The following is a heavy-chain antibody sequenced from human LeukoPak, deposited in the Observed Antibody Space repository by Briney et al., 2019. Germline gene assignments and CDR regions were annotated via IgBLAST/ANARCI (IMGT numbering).Heavy chain of an antibody. Sequence: GSLRLSCAASGFTVSSNYMSWVRQAPGKGLEWIGIIYYSGSTYSNPSLKSRVTISVDTSKNQFSLKLSSVTAADTAVYYCASFYCSGGSCYQYYYYYYMDVWGKGTTVTISS. V-gene: IGHV4-59*05. J-gene: IGHJ6*03. D-gene: IGHD2-15*01. CDR3: ASFYCSGGSCYQYYYYYYMDV. CDR2: IYYSGST. CDR1: GFTVSSNY.